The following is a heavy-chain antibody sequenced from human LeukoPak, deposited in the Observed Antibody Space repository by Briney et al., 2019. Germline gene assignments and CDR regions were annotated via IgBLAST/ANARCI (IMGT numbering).Heavy chain of an antibody. CDR3: ARQYHVYYHDSSINWFDP. V-gene: IGHV5-51*01. D-gene: IGHD3-22*01. J-gene: IGHJ5*02. CDR1: GYSFTSYW. Sequence: GESLKISCKGSGYSFTSYWIGWVRQMPGKGLELMGIIYPGDSDTRYSPSFQGQVTISADKSISTAYLQWSSLKASDTAMYYCARQYHVYYHDSSINWFDPWGQGTLVTVSS. CDR2: IYPGDSDT.